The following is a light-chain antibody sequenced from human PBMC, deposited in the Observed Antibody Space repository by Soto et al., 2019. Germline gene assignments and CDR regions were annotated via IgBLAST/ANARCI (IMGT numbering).Light chain of an antibody. Sequence: IQMTQSPSSLSASIGDRVTITCRASQGIGNHLAWHQQKPGKPPKVLIYAASTLQSGVPSRFSGSGSGTDFTLTISSPQPEDVATYYCQKYNSDPEAFGPGTKVDIK. CDR1: QGIGNH. J-gene: IGKJ3*01. CDR3: QKYNSDPEA. CDR2: AAS. V-gene: IGKV1-27*01.